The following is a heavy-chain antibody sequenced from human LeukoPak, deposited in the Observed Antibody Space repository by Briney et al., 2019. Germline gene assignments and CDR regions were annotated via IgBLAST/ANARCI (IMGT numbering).Heavy chain of an antibody. J-gene: IGHJ4*02. CDR3: AKSALTYGSRDYYFDS. CDR1: GFTFSTYG. Sequence: PGGSLRLSCAASGFTFSTYGMHWVRQAPGKGLEWVALIWYNGNNKDYADSVKGRFTISRDNSENTMSLQMNSLRAEDTAVYYCAKSALTYGSRDYYFDSWGLGTLVTVSS. V-gene: IGHV3-33*06. CDR2: IWYNGNNK. D-gene: IGHD3-10*01.